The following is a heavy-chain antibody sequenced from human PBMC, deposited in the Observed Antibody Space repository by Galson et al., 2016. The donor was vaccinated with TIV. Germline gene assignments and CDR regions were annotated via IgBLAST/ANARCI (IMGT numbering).Heavy chain of an antibody. D-gene: IGHD2/OR15-2a*01. Sequence: SLRLSCAASGFTFTIYSMHWVRQGPGKGLEWVGRIKSETDDGTTNYAAPVKGRFTISRDDSENTLYLQLSSLNAEDTAVYYCATVGNPAYFKFWGQGTLVTVSS. CDR1: GFTFTIYS. J-gene: IGHJ4*02. CDR2: IKSETDDGTT. V-gene: IGHV3-15*06. CDR3: ATVGNPAYFKF.